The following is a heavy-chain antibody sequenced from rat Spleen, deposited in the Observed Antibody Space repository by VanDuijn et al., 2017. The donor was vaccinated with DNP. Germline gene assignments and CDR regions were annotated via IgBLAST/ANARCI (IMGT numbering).Heavy chain of an antibody. CDR2: ITTTGGGT. CDR1: GFTFNNNW. D-gene: IGHD1-6*01. J-gene: IGHJ1*01. CDR3: TRKYTTDYYWYFDF. Sequence: EVQLVESGGGLIQPGMSLRLSCVASGFTFNNNWMNWIRQAPGSGLEWIACITTTGGGTYYLDSVKGRFTISRDNSKSTLYLQMDSLRSEDTATYYCTRKYTTDYYWYFDFWGPGTMVTVSS. V-gene: IGHV5-31*01.